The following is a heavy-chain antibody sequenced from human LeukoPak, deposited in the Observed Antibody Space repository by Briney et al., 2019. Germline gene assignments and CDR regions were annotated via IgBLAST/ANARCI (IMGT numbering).Heavy chain of an antibody. CDR2: VSDNGVRT. V-gene: IGHV3-23*01. CDR3: AKDLPVGYTSGSSCDN. CDR1: GFTFSSYT. J-gene: IGHJ4*02. D-gene: IGHD3-10*01. Sequence: GGSLRLSCAASGFTFSSYTMNWVRQAPGKGLEWVSVVSDNGVRTYYADSVKGRFTISRDNSKSTLYLHMISLRAEDTAVYYCAKDLPVGYTSGSSCDNWGQGTLVTVSS.